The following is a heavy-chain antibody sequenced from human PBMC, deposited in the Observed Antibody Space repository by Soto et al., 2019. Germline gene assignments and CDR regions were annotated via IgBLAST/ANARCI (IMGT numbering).Heavy chain of an antibody. J-gene: IGHJ4*02. CDR2: ISTYNGNT. D-gene: IGHD2-15*01. CDR1: GYTFTTYG. V-gene: IGHV1-18*04. CDR3: ARRGAYCSGGTCYHFDY. Sequence: QVHLVQSGAEVKKPGASVKVSCKASGYTFTTYGISWVRQAPGQGLARMGWISTYNGNTNYEQKLQGRVTMTTDTLTSTAYMELRSLRSDDTAVYYCARRGAYCSGGTCYHFDYWGQGTLVTVSS.